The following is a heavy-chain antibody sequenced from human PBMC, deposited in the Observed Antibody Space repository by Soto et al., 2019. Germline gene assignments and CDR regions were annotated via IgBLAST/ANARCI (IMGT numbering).Heavy chain of an antibody. V-gene: IGHV4-34*01. Sequence: QVQLQQWGAGLLKPSETLSLTCAVYGGSFSGYYWTWIRQPPGTGLEWIGEINHSGSTNYNPSLKSRVTISVDTSKNQFSLTLTSVTAADTAVYDCARDKSTGLFDYWGQGTLVTVSS. D-gene: IGHD2-8*02. CDR1: GGSFSGYY. J-gene: IGHJ4*02. CDR3: ARDKSTGLFDY. CDR2: INHSGST.